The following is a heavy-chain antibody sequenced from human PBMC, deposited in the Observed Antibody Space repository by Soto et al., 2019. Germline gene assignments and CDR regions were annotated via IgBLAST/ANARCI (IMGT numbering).Heavy chain of an antibody. CDR2: INPSGST. CDR3: ESGRGCGRGAGSSAINYPFYAVEV. CDR1: GGSVSGFY. Sequence: SETLSLTCAVYGGSVSGFYWSWIRQPPGKGLECIGEINPSGSTNYIPSLKSRVTISVDTSKNQFSLKVSSVTAADTAVYYCESGRGCGRGAGSSAINYPFYAVEVWGQWPTVPVSS. V-gene: IGHV4-34*01. D-gene: IGHD2-21*01. J-gene: IGHJ6*01.